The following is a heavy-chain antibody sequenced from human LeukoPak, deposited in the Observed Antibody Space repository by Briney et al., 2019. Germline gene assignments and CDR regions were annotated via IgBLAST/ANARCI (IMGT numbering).Heavy chain of an antibody. J-gene: IGHJ3*02. CDR2: IYSGGST. Sequence: GGSLRLSCAASGFTVSSNYISWVRQAPGKGLEWVSVIYSGGSTYYADSVKGRFTISRDNAKNSLYLQMGSLRVEDAAVYYCARDAVSPPVFDIWGQGTMVTVSS. CDR1: GFTVSSNY. V-gene: IGHV3-66*01. CDR3: ARDAVSPPVFDI.